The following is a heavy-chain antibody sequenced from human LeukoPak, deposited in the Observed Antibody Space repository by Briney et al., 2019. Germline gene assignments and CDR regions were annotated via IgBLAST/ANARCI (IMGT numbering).Heavy chain of an antibody. D-gene: IGHD3-22*01. CDR2: INPNSGVT. V-gene: IGHV1-2*02. CDR1: GYTFTGYY. CDR3: ARDVSSGHLFDY. Sequence: ASVKVSCKASGYTFTGYYMHWVRQAPGQGLEWMGWINPNSGVTNYAQKFQGRVTMTRDTSISTAYMELSRLRSDDTAVYHCARDVSSGHLFDYWGQGTLVTVSS. J-gene: IGHJ4*02.